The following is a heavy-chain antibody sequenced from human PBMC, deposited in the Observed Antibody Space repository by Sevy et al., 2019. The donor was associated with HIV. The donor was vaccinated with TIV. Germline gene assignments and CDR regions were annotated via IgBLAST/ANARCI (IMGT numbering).Heavy chain of an antibody. J-gene: IGHJ4*02. D-gene: IGHD4-17*01. Sequence: GGSLRLSCAASGFTLSLYSLNWVRQAPGKGLEWVSSITRSSSYLYYTDSVKGRFTISRDNAKNSLYLQMNSLRVEDTAVYYCARAYGDYVGGYYFDYWGQGALVTVSS. CDR2: ITRSSSYL. CDR3: ARAYGDYVGGYYFDY. V-gene: IGHV3-21*01. CDR1: GFTLSLYS.